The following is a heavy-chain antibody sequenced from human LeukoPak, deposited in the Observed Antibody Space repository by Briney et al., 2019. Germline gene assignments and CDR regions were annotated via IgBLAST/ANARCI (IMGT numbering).Heavy chain of an antibody. Sequence: ASVKVSCKVSGYTLTELSMHWVRQAPGKGLEWMGGFDTEDGETIYAQKFQGRVTMNEDTSTDTAYMELSSLRSEDTAVYYCVGTAGSSFDYWGQGTLVTVSS. CDR2: FDTEDGET. D-gene: IGHD6-6*01. CDR1: GYTLTELS. J-gene: IGHJ4*02. V-gene: IGHV1-24*01. CDR3: VGTAGSSFDY.